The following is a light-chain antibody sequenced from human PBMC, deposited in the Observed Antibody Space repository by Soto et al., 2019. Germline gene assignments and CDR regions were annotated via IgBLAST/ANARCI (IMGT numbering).Light chain of an antibody. CDR3: RSYAASSTV. CDR1: SSDVGGYNY. J-gene: IGLJ1*01. CDR2: EVN. Sequence: QSVLTQAPSASGSPGQSVAISCTGTSSDVGGYNYVSWYQQHPGKAPKLMIYEVNKRPSGVPDRFSGSKSGNTASLTVSGLQAEDEADYYCRSYAASSTVFATGPKATVL. V-gene: IGLV2-8*01.